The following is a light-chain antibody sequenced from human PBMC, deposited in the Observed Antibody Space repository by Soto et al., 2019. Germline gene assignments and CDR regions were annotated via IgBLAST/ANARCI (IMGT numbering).Light chain of an antibody. J-gene: IGLJ2*01. Sequence: QSVLTQPASVSGSPGQSITISCTGTSSDVGGYNYVSWYQQHPGKAPRLMIYDVSNRPSGVSNRFSGSKSDNTASLTISGLQAEDKADYYCNSYTSSSTLHVVFGGGTKLTVL. V-gene: IGLV2-14*01. CDR1: SSDVGGYNY. CDR2: DVS. CDR3: NSYTSSSTLHVV.